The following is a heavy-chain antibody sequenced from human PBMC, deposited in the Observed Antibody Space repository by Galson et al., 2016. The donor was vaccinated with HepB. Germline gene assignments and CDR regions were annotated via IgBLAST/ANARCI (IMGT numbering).Heavy chain of an antibody. CDR3: VRESQQLYYFDY. J-gene: IGHJ4*02. CDR1: GDSVSSDSAA. CDR2: TYYRSKWYN. D-gene: IGHD6-13*01. V-gene: IGHV6-1*01. Sequence: CAISGDSVSSDSAAWNWIRQSPSRGLEWLGRTYYRSKWYNDYAVSVKSRITINPDTSKNQFSLQLNSVTPEDAAVYYCVRESQQLYYFDYWAQGTLVTVSS.